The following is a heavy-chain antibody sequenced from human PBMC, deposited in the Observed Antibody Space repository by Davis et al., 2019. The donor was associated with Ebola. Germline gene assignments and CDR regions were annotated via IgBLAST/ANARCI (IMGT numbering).Heavy chain of an antibody. V-gene: IGHV3-7*01. D-gene: IGHD4-23*01. Sequence: GESLKISCVASGFMFGNYWMTWVRQAPGKGLEWLANIRPDGSTQAYVASVRGRFTISRDNAKNSLYLQMNSLRAEDTAVYYCARDRSLRWRNDAFDIWGQGTMVTVSS. J-gene: IGHJ3*02. CDR1: GFMFGNYW. CDR2: IRPDGSTQ. CDR3: ARDRSLRWRNDAFDI.